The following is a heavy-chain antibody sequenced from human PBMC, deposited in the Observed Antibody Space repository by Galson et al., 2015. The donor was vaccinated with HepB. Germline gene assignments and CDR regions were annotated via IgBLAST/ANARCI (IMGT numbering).Heavy chain of an antibody. CDR2: INTNTGNP. J-gene: IGHJ4*02. CDR1: GYTFTNYA. CDR3: ARARGMIVPAAMWRLPGY. Sequence: SVKVSCKASGYTFTNYAMNWVRQAPGQGLEWMGWINTNTGNPTYAQGFTGRFVFSLDTSVSTTYLQISSLKAEDTAVYYCARARGMIVPAAMWRLPGYWGQGTLVTVSS. V-gene: IGHV7-4-1*02. D-gene: IGHD2-2*01.